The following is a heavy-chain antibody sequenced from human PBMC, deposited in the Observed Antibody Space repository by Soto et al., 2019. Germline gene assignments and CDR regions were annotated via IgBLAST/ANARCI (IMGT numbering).Heavy chain of an antibody. CDR2: INGDGTST. CDR1: GFTFSTYW. D-gene: IGHD6-6*01. J-gene: IGHJ4*02. V-gene: IGHV3-74*01. Sequence: EVQLVESGGGLVQPGGSLRLSCAASGFTFSTYWMHWVRQAPGKGLVWVSRINGDGTSTSYADSVKGRFTISRDNAKNTLYLQMNSLRAEDTAVYYCARVYSSSYRIDYWGQGTLVTVSS. CDR3: ARVYSSSYRIDY.